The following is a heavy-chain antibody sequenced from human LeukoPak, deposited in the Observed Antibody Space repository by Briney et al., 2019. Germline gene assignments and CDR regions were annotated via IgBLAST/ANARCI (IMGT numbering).Heavy chain of an antibody. CDR1: GFTVRNNH. Sequence: PGGSLRLSCAASGFTVRNNHMSWVRQAPGKGLEWVSVIDSRDNTYHADSVKGRFTISRHTSKNTLYLQMNSLRAEDTAVYYCARESTPLRGAFDPWGPGTLVTAST. CDR2: IDSRDNT. J-gene: IGHJ5*02. V-gene: IGHV3-53*04. D-gene: IGHD5-24*01. CDR3: ARESTPLRGAFDP.